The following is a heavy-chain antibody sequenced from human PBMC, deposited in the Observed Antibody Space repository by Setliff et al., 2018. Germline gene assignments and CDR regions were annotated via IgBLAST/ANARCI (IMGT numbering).Heavy chain of an antibody. D-gene: IGHD2-2*01. J-gene: IGHJ6*04. V-gene: IGHV3-23*01. Sequence: GGSLRLSCAASGFGFSSYAMNWVRQAPGKGLQWVSNINAGGYNTYYADSVKGRFTISRDNSKNTVYLQMNSQRAEDTAVYYCARELTIVVPPALALDVWGKGTTVTVSS. CDR3: ARELTIVVPPALALDV. CDR1: GFGFSSYA. CDR2: INAGGYNT.